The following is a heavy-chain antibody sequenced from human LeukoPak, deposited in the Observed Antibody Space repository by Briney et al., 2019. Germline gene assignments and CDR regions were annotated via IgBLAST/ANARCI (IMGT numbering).Heavy chain of an antibody. Sequence: PSETLSLTCTVSGGSISSYYWSWVRQPPGKGLEWIGYIYYTGSTNYNPSLKSRVTILGDTSKNQFSLKLSSVTAADTAVYYCAKSSGYYYPIDYWGQGTLVTVSS. CDR2: IYYTGST. CDR1: GGSISSYY. V-gene: IGHV4-59*01. J-gene: IGHJ4*02. D-gene: IGHD3-22*01. CDR3: AKSSGYYYPIDY.